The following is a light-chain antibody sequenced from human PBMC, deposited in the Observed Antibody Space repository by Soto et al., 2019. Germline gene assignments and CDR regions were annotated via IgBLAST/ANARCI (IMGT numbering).Light chain of an antibody. CDR2: ASS. Sequence: EIVMGQSPATLSVTPGESASLSCRASQSIRSHLAWYQLRPGQAPRVLIYASSTRATGVPARFSGSGSGTEFTLTISSLQPDDFATYYCQHYNSYSEAFGQGTKVDIK. CDR3: QHYNSYSEA. CDR1: QSIRSH. V-gene: IGKV3-15*01. J-gene: IGKJ1*01.